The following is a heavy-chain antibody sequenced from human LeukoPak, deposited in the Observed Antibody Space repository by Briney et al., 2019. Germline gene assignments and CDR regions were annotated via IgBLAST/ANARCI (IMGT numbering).Heavy chain of an antibody. CDR2: INHSGST. CDR1: GGSFSGYY. CDR3: AGSLGIVVVPAAHYYYYMDV. J-gene: IGHJ6*03. V-gene: IGHV4-34*01. Sequence: SETLSLTCAVYGGSFSGYYWSWIRQPPGKGLEWIGEINHSGSTNYNPSLKSRVTISVETSKNQFSLKLSSVTAADTAVYYCAGSLGIVVVPAAHYYYYMDVWGKGTTVTVSS. D-gene: IGHD2-2*01.